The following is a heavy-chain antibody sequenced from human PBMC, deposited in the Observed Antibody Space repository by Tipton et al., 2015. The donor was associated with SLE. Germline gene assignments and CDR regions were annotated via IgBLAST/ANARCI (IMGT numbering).Heavy chain of an antibody. D-gene: IGHD3-16*01. J-gene: IGHJ5*02. CDR3: ARYGGVPPDWFDP. CDR1: GGSISSYF. CDR2: IYYTGST. V-gene: IGHV4-59*01. Sequence: TLSLTCTVSGGSISSYFWSWIRQPPGKGLEWIGYIYYTGSTNYNPSLKSRVTISVDTSKNQFSLKLSSVTAADTAVYYCARYGGVPPDWFDPWGQGTLVTVSS.